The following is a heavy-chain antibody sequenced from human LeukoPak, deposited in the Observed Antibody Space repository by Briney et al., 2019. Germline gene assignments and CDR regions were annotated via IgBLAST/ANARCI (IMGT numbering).Heavy chain of an antibody. CDR3: ARITMTTSGRYFDL. D-gene: IGHD3-22*01. CDR1: GYTFTSYY. Sequence: ASVKLSCKASGYTFTSYYMHWLRQAPGQGLEWMGIVHPSGGSTSYAQKFQGRVTMTRDTATSTVYMELSSLRSEDTALYYCARITMTTSGRYFDLWGRGSLVTVSS. V-gene: IGHV1-46*01. CDR2: VHPSGGST. J-gene: IGHJ2*01.